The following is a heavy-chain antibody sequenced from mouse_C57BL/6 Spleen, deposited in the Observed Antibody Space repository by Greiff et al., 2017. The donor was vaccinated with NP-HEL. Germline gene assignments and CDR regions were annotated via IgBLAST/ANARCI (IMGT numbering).Heavy chain of an antibody. Sequence: EVQLVESGPGLVKPSQSLSLTCSVTGYSITSGYYWNWIRQFPGNNLEWMGYISYDGSNNYNPSLKNRISITRDTSKNQFFLKLNSVTTEDTATYYCADYYGSSHRGYAMDYWGQGTSVTVSS. D-gene: IGHD1-1*01. V-gene: IGHV3-6*01. J-gene: IGHJ4*01. CDR1: GYSITSGYY. CDR2: ISYDGSN. CDR3: ADYYGSSHRGYAMDY.